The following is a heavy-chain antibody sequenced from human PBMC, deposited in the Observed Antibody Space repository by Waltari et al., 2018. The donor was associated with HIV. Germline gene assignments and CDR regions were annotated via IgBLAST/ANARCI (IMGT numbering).Heavy chain of an antibody. Sequence: QVQLVESGGGVVRAGSALGLSCAASGFNFGSYGMHWVRQAPGKGLEWVAVISYDGSNKFYTDSVKGRFTISRDNSKNTLYLQMNSLRAEDTAVYYCAKTGYGDYGRDDWGQGTLVTVSS. V-gene: IGHV3-30*18. CDR1: GFNFGSYG. J-gene: IGHJ4*02. CDR3: AKTGYGDYGRDD. CDR2: ISYDGSNK. D-gene: IGHD4-17*01.